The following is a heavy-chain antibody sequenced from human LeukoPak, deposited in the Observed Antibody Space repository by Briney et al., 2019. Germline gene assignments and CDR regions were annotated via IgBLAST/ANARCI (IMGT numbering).Heavy chain of an antibody. Sequence: SVKVSCKASGGTFSSYAISWVRQAPGQGPEWMGRIIPILGIANYAQKFQGRVTITADKSKSTAYMELSSLRSEDTAVYYCARDHLFDPLVSTVVTPVGLDYWGQGTLVTVSS. D-gene: IGHD4-23*01. CDR2: IIPILGIA. CDR3: ARDHLFDPLVSTVVTPVGLDY. V-gene: IGHV1-69*04. CDR1: GGTFSSYA. J-gene: IGHJ4*02.